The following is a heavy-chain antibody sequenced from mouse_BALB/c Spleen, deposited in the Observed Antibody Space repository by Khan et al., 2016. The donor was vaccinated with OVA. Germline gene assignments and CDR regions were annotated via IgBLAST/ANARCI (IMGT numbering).Heavy chain of an antibody. J-gene: IGHJ3*01. CDR2: ISCGGHYT. Sequence: EVELVESGGDLVKTEGSLKLSCAASGFTFSTYGMSWVRQTPDKRLEWVATISCGGHYTYYIDSVKGRFTISRDNVKNILNLQMTSLMSEDTAMYYCARRAYYEKSEGFDYWGQGTLVTVSA. CDR3: ARRAYYEKSEGFDY. CDR1: GFTFSTYG. D-gene: IGHD1-1*01. V-gene: IGHV5-6*01.